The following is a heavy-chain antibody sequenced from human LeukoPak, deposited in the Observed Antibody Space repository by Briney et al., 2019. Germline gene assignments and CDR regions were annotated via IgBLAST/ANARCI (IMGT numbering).Heavy chain of an antibody. CDR2: IILIFGTA. J-gene: IGHJ4*02. V-gene: IGHV1-69*05. CDR1: GGTFSSYA. D-gene: IGHD4-17*01. Sequence: SVKVSCKASGGTFSSYAISWVRQAPGQGLEWMGRIILIFGTANYAQKFQGRVTITTDESTSTAYMELSSLRSEDTAVYYCARVGDYGVYYFDYWGQGTLVTVSS. CDR3: ARVGDYGVYYFDY.